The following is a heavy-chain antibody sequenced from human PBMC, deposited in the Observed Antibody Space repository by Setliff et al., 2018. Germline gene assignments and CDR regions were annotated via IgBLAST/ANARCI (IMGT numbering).Heavy chain of an antibody. Sequence: SETLSLTCTVSGGSSSSHYWSWIRQPPGKGLEWIGYIHYSGTTNYNPSLKSRVTLSLDTAKNQFSLELRAVTAADTALYYCARENGYCSGGACYFMVDYWGQGTLVTVSS. CDR1: GGSSSSHY. V-gene: IGHV4-59*11. D-gene: IGHD2-15*01. CDR3: ARENGYCSGGACYFMVDY. CDR2: IHYSGTT. J-gene: IGHJ4*02.